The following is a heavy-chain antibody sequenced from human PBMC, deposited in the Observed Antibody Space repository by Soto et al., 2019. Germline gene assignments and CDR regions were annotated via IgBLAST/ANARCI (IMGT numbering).Heavy chain of an antibody. CDR3: ARGTIAAAGTRAYGFDI. D-gene: IGHD6-13*01. J-gene: IGHJ3*02. CDR2: ISGSGGST. V-gene: IGHV3-23*01. Sequence: GGSLRLSCAASGFTFSSYAMSWVRQAPGKGLEWVSAISGSGGSTYYADSVKGRFTISRDNSKNTLYLQMNSLRAEDTAVYYCARGTIAAAGTRAYGFDIWGQGTMVTVSS. CDR1: GFTFSSYA.